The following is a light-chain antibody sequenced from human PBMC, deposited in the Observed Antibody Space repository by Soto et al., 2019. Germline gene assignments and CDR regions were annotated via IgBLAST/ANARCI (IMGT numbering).Light chain of an antibody. CDR3: QQANSFPIT. CDR2: AAS. V-gene: IGKV1D-12*01. CDR1: VGVSSW. Sequence: DIQMTQSPSSVSASVGDRVTITCRESVGVSSWLAWYQQKPGKAPKLLIFAASGLQSGVPSRFSGSGSGTDFTLTISSLQPEDFATYYCQQANSFPITFGQGTRLEIK. J-gene: IGKJ5*01.